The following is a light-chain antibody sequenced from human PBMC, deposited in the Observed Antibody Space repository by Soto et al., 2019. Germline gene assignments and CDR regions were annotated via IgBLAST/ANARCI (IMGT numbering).Light chain of an antibody. CDR1: QSVSSW. V-gene: IGKV1-5*01. Sequence: IHMTHSPAALSYYVGDIVTITFRASQSVSSWLAWYQQKPGNAPKLLIKDASTLMGGVPSRFGGSGSGTEFTLTISSLQPDDVTPYHCQQYKSYLYPLGHGTKAAIK. CDR2: DAS. J-gene: IGKJ3*01. CDR3: QQYKSYLYP.